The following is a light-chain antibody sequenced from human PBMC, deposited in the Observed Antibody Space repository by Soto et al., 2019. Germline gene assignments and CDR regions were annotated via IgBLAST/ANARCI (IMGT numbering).Light chain of an antibody. Sequence: QYALTQPASVSGSPGQSITISCTGTSTDVGIYNYVSWYQQHPGKAPKVMIYEVSNRPSGVSNRFSGSKSGDTASLTISGLQAEDEADYYCSSYTTSRTYVFGTGTKVTVL. CDR2: EVS. V-gene: IGLV2-14*01. CDR3: SSYTTSRTYV. J-gene: IGLJ1*01. CDR1: STDVGIYNY.